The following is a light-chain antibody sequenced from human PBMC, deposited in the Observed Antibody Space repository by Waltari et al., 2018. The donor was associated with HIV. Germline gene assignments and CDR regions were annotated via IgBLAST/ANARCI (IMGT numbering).Light chain of an antibody. CDR1: SRDVGGHNH. Sequence: QSALTQPASVSGSPGQSITISCTGTSRDVGGHNHVSWSQQYPAKAPKLIIYELTYRPSGVSDRFSGSKSGNTASLTISGLQTEDEADYYCGAYVTSYSWVFGGGTKVTVL. V-gene: IGLV2-14*03. CDR3: GAYVTSYSWV. CDR2: ELT. J-gene: IGLJ3*02.